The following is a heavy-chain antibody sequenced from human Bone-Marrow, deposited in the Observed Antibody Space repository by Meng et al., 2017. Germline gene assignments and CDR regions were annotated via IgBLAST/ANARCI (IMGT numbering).Heavy chain of an antibody. CDR1: GGSISSGGYY. CDR2: IYYSGST. V-gene: IGHV4-31*01. D-gene: IGHD3-10*01. Sequence: GQLQESGPGLVKPSQTLSLTCTVSGGSISSGGYYWSWIRQHPGKGLEWIGYIYYSGSTYYNPSLKSLVTISVDTSKNQFSLKLSSVTAADTAVYYCARGALVRGVFDAFDIWGQWTMVTVSS. CDR3: ARGALVRGVFDAFDI. J-gene: IGHJ3*02.